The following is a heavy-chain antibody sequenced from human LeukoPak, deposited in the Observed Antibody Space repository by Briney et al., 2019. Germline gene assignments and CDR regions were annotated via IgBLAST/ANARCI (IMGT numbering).Heavy chain of an antibody. CDR3: ARGRYSGYEFDY. CDR2: IYHSGST. J-gene: IGHJ4*02. Sequence: SETLSLTCTVSGGSISSGGYYWSWIRQPPGKGLEWIGYIYHSGSTYYNPSLKSRVTISVDRSKNQFSLKLSSVTAADTAVYYCARGRYSGYEFDYWGQGTLVTVSS. CDR1: GGSISSGGYY. V-gene: IGHV4-30-2*01. D-gene: IGHD5-12*01.